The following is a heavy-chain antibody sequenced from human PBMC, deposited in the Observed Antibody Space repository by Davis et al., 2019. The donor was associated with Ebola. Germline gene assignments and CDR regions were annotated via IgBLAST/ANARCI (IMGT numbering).Heavy chain of an antibody. CDR1: GFTFSSYS. D-gene: IGHD6-13*01. CDR3: ARGIAAAGIDY. CDR2: ISSSSSYI. Sequence: GESLKISCAASGFTFSSYSMNWVRRAPGKGLEWVSSISSSSSYIYYADSVKGRFTISRDNAKNSLYLQMNSLRAEDTAVYYCARGIAAAGIDYWGQGTLVTVSS. J-gene: IGHJ4*02. V-gene: IGHV3-21*01.